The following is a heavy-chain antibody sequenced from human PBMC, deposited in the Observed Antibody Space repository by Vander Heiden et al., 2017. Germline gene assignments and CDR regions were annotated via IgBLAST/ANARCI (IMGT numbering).Heavy chain of an antibody. CDR2: IRSKAYGGTT. J-gene: IGHJ4*02. D-gene: IGHD4-4*01. CDR1: GFTFGDYA. CDR3: ARHYSNYGGIDY. V-gene: IGHV3-49*05. Sequence: EVQLVESGGGFVKPGRSLRLSCTASGFTFGDYAMSWFRQGPGKGLEWVSFIRSKAYGGTTEYAASERGTFTISRDDSKSSAYLQMNNLIPEDTAVYYCARHYSNYGGIDYWGQGTLVTVSS.